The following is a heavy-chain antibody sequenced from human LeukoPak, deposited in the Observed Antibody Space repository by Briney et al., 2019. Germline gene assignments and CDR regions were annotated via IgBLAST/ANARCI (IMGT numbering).Heavy chain of an antibody. CDR2: ISGSGGST. Sequence: GGSLRLSCAVSGFTFSNYWMHWVRQVAGKGLEWVSAISGSGGSTYYADSVKGRFTISRDNSKNTLYLQMNSLRAEDTAVYYCAKGLVVVPDDAFDIWGQGTMVTVSS. CDR3: AKGLVVVPDDAFDI. J-gene: IGHJ3*02. CDR1: GFTFSNYW. D-gene: IGHD2-21*01. V-gene: IGHV3-23*01.